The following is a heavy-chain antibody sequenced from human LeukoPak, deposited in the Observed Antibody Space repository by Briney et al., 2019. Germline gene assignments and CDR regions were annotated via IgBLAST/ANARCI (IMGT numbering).Heavy chain of an antibody. V-gene: IGHV3-7*01. CDR2: IKGDESLK. J-gene: IGHJ5*02. Sequence: PGGSLRLSCVGSGFIFNNYWMAWIRQTPGKGLEWVANIKGDESLKYYVDSIRGRFTISRDNTKNSMYLQMNNLRVEDTAVYYCARTLYDFWSGYPPLDPWGQGTLVTVSS. CDR1: GFIFNNYW. D-gene: IGHD3-3*01. CDR3: ARTLYDFWSGYPPLDP.